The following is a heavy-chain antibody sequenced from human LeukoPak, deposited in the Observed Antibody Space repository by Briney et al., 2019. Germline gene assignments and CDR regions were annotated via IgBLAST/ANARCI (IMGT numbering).Heavy chain of an antibody. D-gene: IGHD4-17*01. Sequence: GGSLRLSCAASGFTFSSHSMNWVRQAPGKGLEWVSSISSSSSFIYYADSVKGRFIISRDNAKNSLYLQMSSLRADDTAVYYCARHDIEAAHGHDAFDIWGQGTMVTVSS. CDR2: ISSSSSFI. V-gene: IGHV3-21*01. J-gene: IGHJ3*02. CDR1: GFTFSSHS. CDR3: ARHDIEAAHGHDAFDI.